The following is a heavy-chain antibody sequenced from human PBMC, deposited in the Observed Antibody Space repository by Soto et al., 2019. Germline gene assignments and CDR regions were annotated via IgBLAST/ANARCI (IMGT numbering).Heavy chain of an antibody. Sequence: PGGSLRLSCAASGFTFRSFTMNWVRQAPAKGLEWVSTISSNSAYIYYTDALRGRFTISRDNAKNSLHLQMNSLRAEDTAVYYCTSDASRDSSARGWFDPWGPGTLVTVSS. CDR3: TSDASRDSSARGWFDP. J-gene: IGHJ5*02. D-gene: IGHD6-13*01. CDR2: ISSNSAYI. V-gene: IGHV3-21*01. CDR1: GFTFRSFT.